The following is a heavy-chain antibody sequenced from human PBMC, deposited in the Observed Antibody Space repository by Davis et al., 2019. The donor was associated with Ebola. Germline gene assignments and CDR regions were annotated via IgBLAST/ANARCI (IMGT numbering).Heavy chain of an antibody. J-gene: IGHJ4*02. CDR2: INHSGST. V-gene: IGHV4-34*01. CDR3: ARRGRSSGWYADEDY. D-gene: IGHD6-19*01. Sequence: PGGSLRLSCAVYGGSFSGYYWSWIRQPPGKGLEWIGEINHSGSTNYNPSLKSRVTISVDTSKNQFSLKLSSVTAADTAVYYCARRGRSSGWYADEDYWGQGTLVTVSS. CDR1: GGSFSGYY.